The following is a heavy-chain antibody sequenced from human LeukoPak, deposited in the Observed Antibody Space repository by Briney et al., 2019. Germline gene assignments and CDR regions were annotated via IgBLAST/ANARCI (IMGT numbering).Heavy chain of an antibody. CDR2: ISSSGDTI. Sequence: PGRSLRLSCAASGFTFSSCEMNWVRQAPGKGLEWVSYISSSGDTIYYADSVKGRFTISRDNAKNSLYLQMNSLRVEDTAVYYCAKEGSSYGYGDYWGQGTLVTVSS. CDR3: AKEGSSYGYGDY. J-gene: IGHJ4*02. D-gene: IGHD3-16*01. CDR1: GFTFSSCE. V-gene: IGHV3-48*03.